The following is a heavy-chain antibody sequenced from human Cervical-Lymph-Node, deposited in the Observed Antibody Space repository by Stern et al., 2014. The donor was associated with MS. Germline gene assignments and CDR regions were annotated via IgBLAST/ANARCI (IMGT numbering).Heavy chain of an antibody. J-gene: IGHJ3*02. Sequence: HVQLVQSGAEVKKPGASVKVSCKASGYTFTSYGISWVRQAPGQGLEWMGWISAYNGNTNYAQKLQGRVTMTTDTSTSTAYMELRSLRSDDTAVYYCARVPDYMITFGGVIVIREDAFDIWGQGTMVTVSS. CDR1: GYTFTSYG. CDR3: ARVPDYMITFGGVIVIREDAFDI. CDR2: ISAYNGNT. D-gene: IGHD3-16*02. V-gene: IGHV1-18*01.